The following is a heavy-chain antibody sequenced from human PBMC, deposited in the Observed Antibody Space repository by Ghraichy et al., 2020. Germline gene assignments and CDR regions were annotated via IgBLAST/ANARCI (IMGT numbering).Heavy chain of an antibody. J-gene: IGHJ4*02. CDR1: GFTFNTYV. CDR3: AKTLNSGSYRGGFDY. D-gene: IGHD1-26*01. V-gene: IGHV3-23*01. CDR2: ISGSGGST. Sequence: GGSLRLSCAASGFTFNTYVMSWVRQAPGKGLEWVSAISGSGGSTYYADSVKGRFTISRDNSKSTLYLQMNSLRAEDTALYYCAKTLNSGSYRGGFDYWGQGTLVTVSS.